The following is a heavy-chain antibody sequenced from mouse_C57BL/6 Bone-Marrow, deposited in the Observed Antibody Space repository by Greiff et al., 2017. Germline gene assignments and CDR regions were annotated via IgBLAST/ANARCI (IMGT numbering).Heavy chain of an antibody. D-gene: IGHD2-3*01. J-gene: IGHJ3*01. CDR1: GYAFSSYW. CDR3: ARRYDGYYDRVAY. Sequence: QVQLQQSGAELVKPGASVKISCKASGYAFSSYWMNWVKQRPGKGLEWIGQIYPGDGDTNYNGKFKGKATLTADKSSSTAYMQLSSLTSEDSAVYFCARRYDGYYDRVAYWGQGTLVTVSA. CDR2: IYPGDGDT. V-gene: IGHV1-80*01.